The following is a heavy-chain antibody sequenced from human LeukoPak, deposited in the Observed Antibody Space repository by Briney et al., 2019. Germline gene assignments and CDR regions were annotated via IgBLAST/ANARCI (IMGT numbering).Heavy chain of an antibody. CDR1: GFTFSNFG. CDR3: AKTYAFDI. V-gene: IGHV3-30*02. CDR2: IRSDGSEK. Sequence: GGSLRLSCAASGFTFSNFGMHWVRQAPGKGLEWVAFIRSDGSEKYSGDSVKGRFTISRDNSKNTLYVQMNSLRAEDTAVYYCAKTYAFDIWGQGALVTVSS. J-gene: IGHJ3*02.